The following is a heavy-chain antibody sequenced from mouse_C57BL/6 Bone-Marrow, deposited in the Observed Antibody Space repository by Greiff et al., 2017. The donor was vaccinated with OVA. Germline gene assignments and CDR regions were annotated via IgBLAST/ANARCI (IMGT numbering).Heavy chain of an antibody. Sequence: EVQLQQSGAELVKPGASVKLSCTASGFNFTDYYMHWVKQRTEQGLEWIGRIDPEDGDTKYAPKFQGKATITADTSSNTAYLQLSSLTSEDAAVDYCARYDYQAWFAYWGQGTLVTVSA. V-gene: IGHV14-2*01. CDR3: ARYDYQAWFAY. CDR1: GFNFTDYY. D-gene: IGHD2-4*01. CDR2: IDPEDGDT. J-gene: IGHJ3*01.